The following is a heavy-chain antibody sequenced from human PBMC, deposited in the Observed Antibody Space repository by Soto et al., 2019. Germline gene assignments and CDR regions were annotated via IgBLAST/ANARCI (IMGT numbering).Heavy chain of an antibody. Sequence: QVQLQESGPGLVKPSETLSLTCTVSGDSFSSYYWSWVRRPAGKGLEWIGRIFRNGDTDYTSSLKGRVTMSIDSAKNQFSLKLRSVTAADSAVYYCARDARLEGATVGLYDFWGQGSLVTVS. CDR3: ARDARLEGATVGLYDF. V-gene: IGHV4-4*07. J-gene: IGHJ4*02. CDR1: GDSFSSYY. CDR2: IFRNGDT. D-gene: IGHD1-26*01.